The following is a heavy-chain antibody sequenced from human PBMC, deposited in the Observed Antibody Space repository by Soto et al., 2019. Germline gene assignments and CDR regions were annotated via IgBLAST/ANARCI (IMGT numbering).Heavy chain of an antibody. V-gene: IGHV3-23*01. Sequence: EVQLLESGGGLVQPGGSLRLSCAASGFTFSSYAMSWVRQAPGKGLEWVSVVSGSAGSTYYADSVKGRFTISRDNSKNTLYLPMNSLRAEDTAVYYCAKDASSRITSFDSWGRGNVVNVSS. CDR3: AKDASSRITSFDS. J-gene: IGHJ2*01. CDR2: VSGSAGST. D-gene: IGHD3-3*01. CDR1: GFTFSSYA.